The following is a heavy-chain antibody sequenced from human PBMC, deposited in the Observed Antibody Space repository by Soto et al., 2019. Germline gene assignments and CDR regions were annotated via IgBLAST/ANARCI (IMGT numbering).Heavy chain of an antibody. V-gene: IGHV1-69*13. CDR3: ARRGSSGYYYFDY. CDR2: IIPTFGTA. Sequence: SVKVSCKASGGTFSSYAISWVRQAPGQGLEWMGGIIPTFGTANYAQKFQGRVTITADESTSTAYMELSSLRSEDTAVYYCARRGSSGYYYFDYWGQGTLVTVSS. CDR1: GGTFSSYA. J-gene: IGHJ4*02. D-gene: IGHD3-22*01.